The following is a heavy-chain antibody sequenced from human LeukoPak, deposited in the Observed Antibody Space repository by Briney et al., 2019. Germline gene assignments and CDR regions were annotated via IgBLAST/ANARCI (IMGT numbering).Heavy chain of an antibody. D-gene: IGHD3-16*01. J-gene: IGHJ6*03. V-gene: IGHV3-23*01. CDR3: AKGLKTGVGPYMGYHYYMDV. CDR1: GFTFSTYG. CDR2: ISGSGDTT. Sequence: GGSLRLSCGASGFTFSTYGMTWVRQAPGKGPEWVSGISGSGDTTKYADSVKGRFTIFRDNSYNTVSLQMNGLRDEDTGVYYCAKGLKTGVGPYMGYHYYMDVWGKGATVTVSS.